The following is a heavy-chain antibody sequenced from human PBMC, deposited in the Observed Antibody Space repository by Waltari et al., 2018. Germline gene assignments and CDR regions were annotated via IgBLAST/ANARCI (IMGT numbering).Heavy chain of an antibody. CDR2: VYYSGST. Sequence: QLQLQESGPGLLKPSGTLSLTCTVSDDSISGGDYYWGWIRQSPVKGPEWIGSVYYSGSTSYNTSLKRRVTISVDTSKKQFSLKLSSVTAADTAVYYCARSLHIFRAAAGMFDYWGQGTLVTVSS. CDR1: DDSISGGDYY. D-gene: IGHD6-13*01. V-gene: IGHV4-39*01. CDR3: ARSLHIFRAAAGMFDY. J-gene: IGHJ4*02.